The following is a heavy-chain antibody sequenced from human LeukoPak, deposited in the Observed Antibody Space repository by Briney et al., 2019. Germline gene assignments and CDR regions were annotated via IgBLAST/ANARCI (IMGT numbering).Heavy chain of an antibody. CDR2: IDPSDSYT. J-gene: IGHJ4*02. V-gene: IGHV5-10-1*01. CDR1: GYSFTTYW. CDR3: ARHAKAYGSSCDY. Sequence: PGESLKTSCKGSGYSFTTYWISWVRQMPGKGLEWMGRIDPSDSYTNYSPSFQGHVTISADKSFSTAYLQWTSLKASDTAMYYCARHAKAYGSSCDYWGQGTLVTVSS. D-gene: IGHD6-13*01.